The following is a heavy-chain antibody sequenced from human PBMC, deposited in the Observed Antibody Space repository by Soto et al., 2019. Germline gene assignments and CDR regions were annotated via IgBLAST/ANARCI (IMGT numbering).Heavy chain of an antibody. CDR1: GYSISSGYY. CDR3: ARDSRYSSGWYGGANWFDP. J-gene: IGHJ5*02. CDR2: IYHSGST. V-gene: IGHV4-38-2*02. Sequence: PSETLSLTCAVSGYSISSGYYWGWIRQPPGKGLEWIGSIYHSGSTYYNPSLKSRVTISVDTSKNQFSLKLSSVTAADTAVYYCARDSRYSSGWYGGANWFDPWGQGTLVTV. D-gene: IGHD6-19*01.